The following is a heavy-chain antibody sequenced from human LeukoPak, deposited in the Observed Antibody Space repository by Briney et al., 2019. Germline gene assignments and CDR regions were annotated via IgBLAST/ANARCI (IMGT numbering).Heavy chain of an antibody. D-gene: IGHD3-22*01. CDR1: GFIFSSYW. Sequence: GGSLRLSHAPSGFIFSSYWTGWVRQDPGKGLEWVANIKLDGSEKYYVDAVKGRFTISRDNAKNSLYLQMNSLRAEDTAVYYCARGIFRDSYYYYMDVWGKGTTVTVSS. CDR3: ARGIFRDSYYYYMDV. CDR2: IKLDGSEK. V-gene: IGHV3-7*01. J-gene: IGHJ6*03.